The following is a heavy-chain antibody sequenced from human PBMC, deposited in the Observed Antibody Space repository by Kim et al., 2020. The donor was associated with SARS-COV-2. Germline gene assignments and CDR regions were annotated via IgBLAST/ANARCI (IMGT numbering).Heavy chain of an antibody. CDR3: ARQSNYYFDY. J-gene: IGHJ4*02. V-gene: IGHV5-51*01. CDR2: DT. D-gene: IGHD1-1*01. Sequence: DTRYGPSFQGQATISADKSISTAYLQWSSLKASDTAMYYCARQSNYYFDYWGQGTLVTVSS.